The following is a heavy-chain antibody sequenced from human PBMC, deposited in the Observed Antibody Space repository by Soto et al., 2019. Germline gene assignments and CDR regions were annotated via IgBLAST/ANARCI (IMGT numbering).Heavy chain of an antibody. Sequence: EVQLLESGGGLVQPGGSLRLSCAASGFTVSTYGVTWVRQAPGKGLEWVSGFTGVIGTTHYADSVKGRFTIPRDNSNNTVYLQMNSLRVEDTAVYYCARWNGYGDYWGRGTLVTVSS. J-gene: IGHJ4*02. CDR1: GFTVSTYG. CDR2: FTGVIGTT. V-gene: IGHV3-23*01. CDR3: ARWNGYGDY. D-gene: IGHD1-1*01.